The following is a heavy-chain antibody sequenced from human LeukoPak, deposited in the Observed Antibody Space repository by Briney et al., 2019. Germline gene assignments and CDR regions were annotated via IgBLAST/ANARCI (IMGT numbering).Heavy chain of an antibody. D-gene: IGHD6-19*01. CDR3: ARQRIAVAGYYFDY. Sequence: SETLSLTCAVYGGSFSGYYWSWIRQPPGKGLEWIGEINHSGSTNYNPSLKSRVTISVDTSKNQFSLKLSSVTAADTAVYYCARQRIAVAGYYFDYWGQGTLVTVSS. CDR1: GGSFSGYY. V-gene: IGHV4-34*01. CDR2: INHSGST. J-gene: IGHJ4*02.